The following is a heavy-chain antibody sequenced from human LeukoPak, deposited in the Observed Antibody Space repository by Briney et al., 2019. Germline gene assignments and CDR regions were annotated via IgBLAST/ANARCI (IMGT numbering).Heavy chain of an antibody. D-gene: IGHD3-10*01. CDR3: ARNSYYYGVDY. CDR1: GGSISSYY. Sequence: SETLSLTCTVSGGSISSYYWSWIRQPPGKGLEWLGYIYYSGSTNYNPSLKSRVTISVDTSKNQFSLKLSSVTAADTAVYYCARNSYYYGVDYWGQGTLVTVSS. J-gene: IGHJ4*02. V-gene: IGHV4-59*01. CDR2: IYYSGST.